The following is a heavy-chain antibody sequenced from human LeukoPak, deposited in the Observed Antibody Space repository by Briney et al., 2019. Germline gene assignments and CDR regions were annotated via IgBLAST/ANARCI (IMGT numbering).Heavy chain of an antibody. CDR2: ISGSGGST. J-gene: IGHJ5*02. CDR3: AKDIAAAGTKQAYNWFDP. V-gene: IGHV3-23*01. D-gene: IGHD6-13*01. Sequence: PGGSLRLSCAASGFTFSSYAMSWPRQAPGKGLEWVSAISGSGGSTYHADSVKGRFTISRDNSKNTLYLQMNSLRAEDTAVYYCAKDIAAAGTKQAYNWFDPWGQGTLVTVSS. CDR1: GFTFSSYA.